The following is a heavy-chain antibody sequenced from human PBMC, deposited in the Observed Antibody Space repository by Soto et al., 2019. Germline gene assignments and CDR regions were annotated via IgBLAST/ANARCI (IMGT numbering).Heavy chain of an antibody. V-gene: IGHV4-34*12. CDR1: VGPFSGHY. J-gene: IGHJ4*02. Sequence: WESLSPTCAVDVGPFSGHYWTWIRQPPGKGLEWIGEVFHDGNTNYNPSLKSRVTISVDTSRKQFSLKVNSVTAADTPVYYCGRRGGGSTPHYFNDWGQETWFPVSS. D-gene: IGHD3-16*01. CDR3: GRRGGGSTPHYFND. CDR2: VFHDGNT.